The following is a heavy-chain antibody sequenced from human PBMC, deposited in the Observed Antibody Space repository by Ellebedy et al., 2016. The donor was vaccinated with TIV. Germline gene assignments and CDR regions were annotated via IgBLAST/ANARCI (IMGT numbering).Heavy chain of an antibody. J-gene: IGHJ2*01. CDR3: VKDKSVSGFSFWFIDL. Sequence: SLKISXAASGFNFDDYAMHWVRQAPGKDLEWVSGISWNSGSVNYADSVKGRFTISRDNVNDSLHLQMNSLRPEDTAFYYCVKDKSVSGFSFWFIDLWGRGTLVTVSS. D-gene: IGHD3-22*01. V-gene: IGHV3-9*01. CDR2: ISWNSGSV. CDR1: GFNFDDYA.